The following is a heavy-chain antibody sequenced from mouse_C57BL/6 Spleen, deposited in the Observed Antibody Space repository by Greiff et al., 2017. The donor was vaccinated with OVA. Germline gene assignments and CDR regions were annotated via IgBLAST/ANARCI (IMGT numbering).Heavy chain of an antibody. D-gene: IGHD3-2*02. Sequence: VQLQQSGAELVMPGASVKLSCKASGYTFTSYWMHWVKQRPGQGLEWIGAIDPSASYPNYNQKFKGKSTLTVDKASSTAYMQLSSLTSEDSAVYYCASGTAQATLDYGGQGTTLTVSS. CDR1: GYTFTSYW. V-gene: IGHV1-69*01. CDR3: ASGTAQATLDY. J-gene: IGHJ2*01. CDR2: IDPSASYP.